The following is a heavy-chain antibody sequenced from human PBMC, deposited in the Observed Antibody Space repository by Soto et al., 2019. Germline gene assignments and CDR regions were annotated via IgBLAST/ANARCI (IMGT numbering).Heavy chain of an antibody. V-gene: IGHV3-23*01. CDR1: GFTFSSYA. J-gene: IGHJ5*02. Sequence: EVQLLESGGGLVQPGGSLRLSCAASGFTFSSYAMNWVRQAPGKGLEWVSAISGSGGSTYYADSVKGRFTISRDNSKNTLYLQKNSLIAEDTTGYYWAKDRSAPSSESIFWFDRWGQGTLVTVSS. D-gene: IGHD3-10*01. CDR3: AKDRSAPSSESIFWFDR. CDR2: ISGSGGST.